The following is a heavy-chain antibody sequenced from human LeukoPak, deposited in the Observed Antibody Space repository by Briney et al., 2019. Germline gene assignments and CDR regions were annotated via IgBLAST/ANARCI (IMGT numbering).Heavy chain of an antibody. CDR3: AREFGGSHGFDP. CDR2: IYYSGST. D-gene: IGHD3-16*01. V-gene: IGHV4-4*02. Sequence: TCAGNWWTWVRQPPGKGLEWIGEIYYSGSTNYNPSLKSRVTISMDKSKNHFSLELTSVTAADTAVYYCAREFGGSHGFDPWGQGTLVTVSS. J-gene: IGHJ5*02. CDR1: TCAGNW.